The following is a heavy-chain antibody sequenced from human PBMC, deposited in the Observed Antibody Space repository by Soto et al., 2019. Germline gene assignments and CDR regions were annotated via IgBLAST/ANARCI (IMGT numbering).Heavy chain of an antibody. CDR3: ASEAAMELGRNY. D-gene: IGHD1-7*01. Sequence: SETLSLTCTVSGGSISSSSYYWGWIRQPPGKGLEWIGSIYYSGSTYYNPSLKSRVTISVDTSKNQFSLKLSSVTAADTAVYYCASEAAMELGRNYWGQGTLVTVSS. CDR2: IYYSGST. V-gene: IGHV4-39*01. J-gene: IGHJ4*02. CDR1: GGSISSSSYY.